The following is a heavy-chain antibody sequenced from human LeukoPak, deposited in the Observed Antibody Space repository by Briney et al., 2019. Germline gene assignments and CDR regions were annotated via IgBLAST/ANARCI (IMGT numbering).Heavy chain of an antibody. D-gene: IGHD3-10*01. CDR3: ARGFRYYGSGSYYNYMDV. V-gene: IGHV1-2*02. CDR1: GYTFTGYY. CDR2: INPNSGGT. J-gene: IGHJ6*03. Sequence: ASVKVSCKASGYTFTGYYMHWVRQAPGQGLEWMGWINPNSGGTNYAQKFQGRVTMTRDTSISTAYMELSRLRSDDTAVYYCARGFRYYGSGSYYNYMDVWGKGTTVTVS.